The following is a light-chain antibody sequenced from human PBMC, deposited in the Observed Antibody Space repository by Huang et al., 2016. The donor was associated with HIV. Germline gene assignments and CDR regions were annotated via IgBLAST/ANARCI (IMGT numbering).Light chain of an antibody. CDR3: QQYNDWPPYT. CDR2: GAS. V-gene: IGKV3-15*01. Sequence: EIVMTQSPATLSVSPGERATLSCRASQRVSSNLAWYPQKPGQAPRLLIYGASTRATGIPARFSGSGSGTEFTLTISSLQSEDFAVYYCQQYNDWPPYTLGPGTKVHIK. CDR1: QRVSSN. J-gene: IGKJ3*01.